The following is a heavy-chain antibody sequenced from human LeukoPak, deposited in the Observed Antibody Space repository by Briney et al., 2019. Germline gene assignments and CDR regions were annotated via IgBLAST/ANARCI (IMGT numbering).Heavy chain of an antibody. V-gene: IGHV4-4*07. J-gene: IGHJ6*03. Sequence: PSETLSLTCTVSGGSISSYYWGWIRQPAGKGLEWIGRIYTSGSTNYNPSLKSRVTMSLDTSKNQFSLKLSSVTAADTAVYYCARDSTTYDYVWGSSHYYYYMDVWGKGTTVTISS. CDR2: IYTSGST. CDR1: GGSISSYY. D-gene: IGHD3-16*01. CDR3: ARDSTTYDYVWGSSHYYYYMDV.